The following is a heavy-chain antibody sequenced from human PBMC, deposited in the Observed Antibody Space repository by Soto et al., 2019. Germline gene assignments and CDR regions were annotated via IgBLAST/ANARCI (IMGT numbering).Heavy chain of an antibody. CDR1: GGSISSGGYY. CDR2: IYYSGST. J-gene: IGHJ5*02. CDR3: ARYVDDGSATYNWFDP. V-gene: IGHV4-31*03. Sequence: QVQLQESGPGLVKPSQTLSLTCTVSGGSISSGGYYWSWIRQHPGKGLEWIGYIYYSGSTYYNPSLKSRVTISVDTSKNQFSLKLSSVTAADTAVYYCARYVDDGSATYNWFDPWGQATLVTVSS. D-gene: IGHD3-10*01.